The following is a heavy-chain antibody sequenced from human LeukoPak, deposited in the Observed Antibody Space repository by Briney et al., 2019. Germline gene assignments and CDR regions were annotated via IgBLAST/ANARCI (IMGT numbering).Heavy chain of an antibody. D-gene: IGHD2-15*01. J-gene: IGHJ5*02. CDR1: GGSISSYY. Sequence: SETLSLTCTVSGGSISSYYWSWIRQPPGKGLEWIGYIYYSGSTNYNPSLESRVTISVDTSKRQFSLRLTSVTAADTAVYYCARVVADTRGLDPWGQGTQVTVSS. V-gene: IGHV4-59*08. CDR2: IYYSGST. CDR3: ARVVADTRGLDP.